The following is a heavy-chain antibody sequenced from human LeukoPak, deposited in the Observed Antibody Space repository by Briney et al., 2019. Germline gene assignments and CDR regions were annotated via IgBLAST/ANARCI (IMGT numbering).Heavy chain of an antibody. CDR3: ARVGSGWYAPFVEYFDY. CDR2: IYPGDSDT. Sequence: GESLKISCKGSGYSFTSYWIGWVRQMPGKGLEWMGNIYPGDSDTRYSPSFQGQVTISADKSISTAYLQWSSLKASDTAMYYCARVGSGWYAPFVEYFDYWGQGTLDTVSS. D-gene: IGHD6-19*01. V-gene: IGHV5-51*01. CDR1: GYSFTSYW. J-gene: IGHJ4*02.